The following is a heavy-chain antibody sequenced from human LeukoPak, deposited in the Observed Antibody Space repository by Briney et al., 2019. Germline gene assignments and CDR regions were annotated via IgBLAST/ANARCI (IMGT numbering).Heavy chain of an antibody. CDR1: GGSISTFY. CDR3: ARGTSGSYHWNFDY. CDR2: IDYSGST. D-gene: IGHD1-26*01. Sequence: SETLSLTCIVSGGSISTFYWSWIRQPPGKGLEWIGHIDYSGSTSYNPSLKSRVTISVDTSKNQFSLKLTSVTAADTAVYYCARGTSGSYHWNFDYWGQGTLVTVSS. V-gene: IGHV4-59*01. J-gene: IGHJ4*02.